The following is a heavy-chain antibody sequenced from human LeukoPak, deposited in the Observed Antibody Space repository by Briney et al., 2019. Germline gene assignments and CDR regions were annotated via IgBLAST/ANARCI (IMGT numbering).Heavy chain of an antibody. D-gene: IGHD3-10*01. V-gene: IGHV4-59*01. CDR2: IYYSGST. CDR3: ARGGGESMVRGVAAY. J-gene: IGHJ4*02. CDR1: GGSLSSYD. Sequence: PSETLSLTFTVSGGSLSSYDWSWFRQPPGKGLEWIGYIYYSGSTNYNPSLKSRVTISVDTSKNQFSLKLRSVTAADTAVYYCARGGGESMVRGVAAYWGQGTLVTVSS.